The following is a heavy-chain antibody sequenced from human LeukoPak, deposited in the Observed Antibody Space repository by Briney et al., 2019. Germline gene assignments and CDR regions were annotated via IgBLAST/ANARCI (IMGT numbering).Heavy chain of an antibody. CDR1: GFTFSNYD. CDR2: ISYDVSNK. V-gene: IGHV3-30*18. Sequence: PGGSLRLSCAASGFTFSNYDMHWLREAPGKGLEWVAVISYDVSNKYYAESVKGRFTISRDNSKNTLYLQMNSLRAEDTAVYYCAKRMIQGPNGMDVWGQGTTVTVSS. J-gene: IGHJ6*02. D-gene: IGHD5-18*01. CDR3: AKRMIQGPNGMDV.